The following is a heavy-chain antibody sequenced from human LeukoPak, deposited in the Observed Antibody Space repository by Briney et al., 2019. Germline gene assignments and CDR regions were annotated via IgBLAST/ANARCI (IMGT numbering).Heavy chain of an antibody. CDR2: IYYSAST. D-gene: IGHD3-10*01. V-gene: IGHV4-39*01. CDR3: ARHGSGSYYYGMDV. CDR1: GGSISSSDYS. Sequence: SETLSLTCTVSGGSISSSDYSGGGIGQPPGKGLGGMGSIYYSASTYYNPSLKSRVTISVDTSKNRFSLKLSSVTAADTAVYYCARHGSGSYYYGMDVWGQGTTVTVSS. J-gene: IGHJ6*02.